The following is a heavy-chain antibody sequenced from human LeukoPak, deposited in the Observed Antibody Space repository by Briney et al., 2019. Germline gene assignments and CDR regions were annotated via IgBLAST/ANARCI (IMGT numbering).Heavy chain of an antibody. J-gene: IGHJ4*02. CDR1: GGSVSSGSYY. CDR2: IYYSGST. Sequence: KSSETLSLTCTVSGGSVSSGSYYWSWIRQHPGKGLEWIGYIYYSGSTYYNPSLKSRVTISVYTSKNQFSLKLSSVTAADTAVFYCARGHSYSGNYYPRYFDYWGQGTLVTVSS. CDR3: ARGHSYSGNYYPRYFDY. D-gene: IGHD1-26*01. V-gene: IGHV4-31*03.